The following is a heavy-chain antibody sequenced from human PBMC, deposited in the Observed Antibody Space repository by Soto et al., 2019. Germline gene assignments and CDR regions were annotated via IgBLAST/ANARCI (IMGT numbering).Heavy chain of an antibody. CDR3: ATRTTYNWSAP. J-gene: IGHJ5*02. V-gene: IGHV4-59*01. CDR2: IYNSGST. D-gene: IGHD1-1*01. Sequence: SETLSLTCTVSGGSIRSYYWSWIRQPPGKGLEWIGYIYNSGSTNYNPSLRSRVTISVDTSKNQFSLKLTSVIAADTAVYYCATRTTYNWSAPWGQGTLVTVSS. CDR1: GGSIRSYY.